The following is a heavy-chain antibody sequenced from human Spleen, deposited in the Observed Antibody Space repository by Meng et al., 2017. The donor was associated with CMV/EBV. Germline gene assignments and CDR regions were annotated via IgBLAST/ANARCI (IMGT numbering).Heavy chain of an antibody. Sequence: GESLKISCAASRFTFSSYAMHWVRQAPGKGLEGVAVISSDGQSTHYVDSVRGRFTISRDNSNSMLYLQMNSLRAEDTAVYYCASDLSNGDAFDIWGQGTMVTVSS. CDR3: ASDLSNGDAFDI. J-gene: IGHJ3*02. D-gene: IGHD2-8*01. V-gene: IGHV3-30*04. CDR1: RFTFSSYA. CDR2: ISSDGQST.